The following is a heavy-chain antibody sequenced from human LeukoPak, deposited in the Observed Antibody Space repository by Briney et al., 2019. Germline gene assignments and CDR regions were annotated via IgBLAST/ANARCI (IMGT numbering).Heavy chain of an antibody. CDR2: ISAYNSNT. CDR3: ARDRRYYDSSGYPDDY. J-gene: IGHJ4*02. Sequence: ASVKVSCKASGYTFTSYGISWVRQAPGQGLEWMGWISAYNSNTNYAQKFQGRVTMTTDTSTSTAYMELRSLRSDDTAVYYCARDRRYYDSSGYPDDYWGQGTLVTVSS. CDR1: GYTFTSYG. V-gene: IGHV1-18*01. D-gene: IGHD3-22*01.